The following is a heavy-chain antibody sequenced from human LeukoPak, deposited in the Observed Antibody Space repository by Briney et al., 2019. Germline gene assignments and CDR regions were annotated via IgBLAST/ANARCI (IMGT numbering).Heavy chain of an antibody. CDR3: ARDAGGVRFVPAAAYYFDY. J-gene: IGHJ4*02. CDR1: GFTFSTYA. CDR2: IGDSGAST. Sequence: GGSLRLSCAASGFTFSTYAMSWVRQPPGKGLGWVSAIGDSGASTYYADSVKGRFTISRDNSKNTLYLQMNSLRAEDTAVYYCARDAGGVRFVPAAAYYFDYWGQGTLVTVSS. D-gene: IGHD2-2*01. V-gene: IGHV3-23*01.